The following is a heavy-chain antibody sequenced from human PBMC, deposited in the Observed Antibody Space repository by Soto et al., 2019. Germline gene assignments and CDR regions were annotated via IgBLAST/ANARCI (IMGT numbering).Heavy chain of an antibody. D-gene: IGHD6-6*01. Sequence: GGSLRLSCAASGFTFSSYAMHWVRQAPGKGLEWVAVISYDGSNKYYADSVKGRFTISRDNSKNTLYLQMNSLRAEDTAVYYCAREEYSSSSFDYWGQGTLVTVSS. CDR2: ISYDGSNK. V-gene: IGHV3-30-3*01. J-gene: IGHJ4*02. CDR3: AREEYSSSSFDY. CDR1: GFTFSSYA.